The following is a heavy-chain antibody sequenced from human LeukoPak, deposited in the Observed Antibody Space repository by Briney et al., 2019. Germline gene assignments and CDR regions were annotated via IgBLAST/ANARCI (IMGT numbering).Heavy chain of an antibody. CDR2: IIPIFGTA. Sequence: SVKVSCKASGGTFSSYAISWVRQAPGQGLEWMGGIIPIFGTADYAQKFQGRATITADESTNTAYMELSSLRSEDTAVYYCARLPLRSIAVGYYGMDVWGQGTTVTVSS. D-gene: IGHD6-6*01. CDR3: ARLPLRSIAVGYYGMDV. J-gene: IGHJ6*02. CDR1: GGTFSSYA. V-gene: IGHV1-69*13.